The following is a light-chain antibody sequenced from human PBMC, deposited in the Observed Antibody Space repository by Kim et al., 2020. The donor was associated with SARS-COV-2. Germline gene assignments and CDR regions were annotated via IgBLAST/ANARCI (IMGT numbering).Light chain of an antibody. CDR3: MQGSHWPPT. Sequence: PASISCKSSQSLVYSNGNMYLDWFQQRPGQSPRRLLYKVSSRDTGVPDRFSGSGSGTDFTLKISRVEAEDVGIYYCMQGSHWPPTFGQGTKVDIK. V-gene: IGKV2-30*01. J-gene: IGKJ1*01. CDR1: QSLVYSNGNMY. CDR2: KVS.